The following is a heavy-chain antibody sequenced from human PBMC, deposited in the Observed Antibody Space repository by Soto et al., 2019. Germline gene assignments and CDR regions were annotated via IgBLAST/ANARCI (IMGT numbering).Heavy chain of an antibody. J-gene: IGHJ4*02. CDR1: GVTFSSYA. V-gene: IGHV1-69*01. D-gene: IGHD3-22*01. Sequence: QVQLVQSGAEVKKPGSSVKVSCKASGVTFSSYAISWVRQAPGQGLEWMGGIIPIFGTANYAQKFQGRVTITADESTSTAYMELSSLRSEDTAVYYCARDGGYYDSSGSSYYFDYWGQGTLVTVSS. CDR3: ARDGGYYDSSGSSYYFDY. CDR2: IIPIFGTA.